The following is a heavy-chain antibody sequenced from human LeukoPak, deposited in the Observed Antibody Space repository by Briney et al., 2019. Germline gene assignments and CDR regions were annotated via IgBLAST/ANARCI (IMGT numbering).Heavy chain of an antibody. CDR3: AKDDDYGVPGRSFEY. J-gene: IGHJ4*02. V-gene: IGHV3-23*01. CDR1: GFTFSSYA. D-gene: IGHD4-17*01. Sequence: PGGSLRLSCAASGFTFSSYAMSWVRQAPGKGLEWVSAISGSGGSTYYADSVKGRFTISRDNSKNTLYLQMNSLRAEDTAVYYCAKDDDYGVPGRSFEYWSQGTLVTVSS. CDR2: ISGSGGST.